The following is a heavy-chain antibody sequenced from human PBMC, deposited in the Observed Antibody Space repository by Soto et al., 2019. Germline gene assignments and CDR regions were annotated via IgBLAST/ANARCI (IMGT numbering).Heavy chain of an antibody. CDR1: GFTFSGAA. CDR3: ARDYVMDV. V-gene: IGHV3-21*01. CDR2: ISTTSTYI. J-gene: IGHJ6*02. Sequence: EVQLVESGGGLVKPGGSLRLSCAASGFTFSGAAMNWVRQSPGKGLEWVSSISTTSTYIYYADSVKGPFTISRDNANNSLHLQMNDLSAEDTAVYYCARDYVMDVWGQGTTVTVSS. D-gene: IGHD3-10*02.